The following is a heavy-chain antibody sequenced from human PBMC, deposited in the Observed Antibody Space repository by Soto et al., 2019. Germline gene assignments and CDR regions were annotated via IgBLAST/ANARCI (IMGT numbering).Heavy chain of an antibody. V-gene: IGHV3-21*01. CDR3: ARDCHYDLPEPLRLNYYYYGMDV. Sequence: EVQLVESGGGLVKPGGSLRLSCAASGFTFSSYSMNWVRQAPGTGREWVSSISSSSSYIYYADSVKGRFTISRDNAKNSLYMQMNSLRAEDTAVYYCARDCHYDLPEPLRLNYYYYGMDVWGQGTTVTVSS. J-gene: IGHJ6*02. CDR1: GFTFSSYS. CDR2: ISSSSSYI. D-gene: IGHD5-12*01.